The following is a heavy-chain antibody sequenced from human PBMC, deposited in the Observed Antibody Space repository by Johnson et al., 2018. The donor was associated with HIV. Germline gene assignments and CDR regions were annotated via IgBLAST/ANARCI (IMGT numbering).Heavy chain of an antibody. CDR2: IRYDATNK. J-gene: IGHJ3*02. CDR3: ARDRYYGLAWGWAFDI. V-gene: IGHV3-30*02. D-gene: IGHD3-16*01. CDR1: GFTFSNYA. Sequence: QLVESGGGVVQPGRSLRLSCAASGFTFSNYAMHWVRQAPGKGLEWVTFIRYDATNKYYADSVKGRFTISRDNSKNTLYLQTNSLRAEDTAVFYCARDRYYGLAWGWAFDIWGQGTIVTVSS.